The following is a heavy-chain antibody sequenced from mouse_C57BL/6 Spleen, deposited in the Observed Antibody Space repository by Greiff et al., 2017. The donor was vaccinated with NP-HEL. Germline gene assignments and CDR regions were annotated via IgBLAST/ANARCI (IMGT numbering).Heavy chain of an antibody. CDR2: ISYDGSN. CDR1: GYSITSGYY. D-gene: IGHD2-2*01. J-gene: IGHJ4*01. V-gene: IGHV3-6*01. Sequence: EVKLQESGPGLVKPSQSLSLTCSVTGYSITSGYYWNWIRQFPGNKLEWMGYISYDGSNNYNPSLKNRISITRDTSKNQFFLKLNSVTTEDTATYYCARPYGYDEGYYAMDYWGQGTSVTVSS. CDR3: ARPYGYDEGYYAMDY.